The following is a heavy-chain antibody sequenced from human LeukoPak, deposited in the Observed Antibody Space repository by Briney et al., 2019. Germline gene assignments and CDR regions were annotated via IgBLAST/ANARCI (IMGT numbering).Heavy chain of an antibody. Sequence: GASVKVSCKASGYTFTGYYMHWVRQAPGQGLEWMGWINPNSGGTNYAQKFQGRVTMTRDTSISTAYMELSRLRSDDTAVYYCARDPKLVRGVIGSPDYWGQGTLVTVSS. V-gene: IGHV1-2*02. CDR2: INPNSGGT. CDR3: ARDPKLVRGVIGSPDY. J-gene: IGHJ4*02. CDR1: GYTFTGYY. D-gene: IGHD3-10*01.